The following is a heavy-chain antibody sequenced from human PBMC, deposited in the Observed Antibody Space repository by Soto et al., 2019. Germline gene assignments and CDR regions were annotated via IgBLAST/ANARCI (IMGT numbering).Heavy chain of an antibody. CDR3: ARDYKVPPSWPVVDYYYGMDV. J-gene: IGHJ6*02. Sequence: VQLVESGGGVVQPGRSLRLSCAASGFTFSSYGMHWVRQAPGKGLEWVAVIWYDGSNKYYADSVKGRFTISRDNSKNTLYLQMNSLRAEDTAVYYCARDYKVPPSWPVVDYYYGMDVWGQGTTVTVSS. CDR2: IWYDGSNK. D-gene: IGHD2-2*01. V-gene: IGHV3-33*01. CDR1: GFTFSSYG.